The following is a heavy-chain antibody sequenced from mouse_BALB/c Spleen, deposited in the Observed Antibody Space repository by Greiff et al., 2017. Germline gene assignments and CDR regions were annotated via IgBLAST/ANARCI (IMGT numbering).Heavy chain of an antibody. D-gene: IGHD2-4*01. Sequence: QVQLQQSGAELARPGASVKLSCKASGYTFTDYYINWVKQRTGQGLEWIGEIYPGSGNTYYNEKFKGKATLTADKSSSTAYMQLSSLTSEDSAVYFCAYDYEFAYWGQGTLVTVSA. V-gene: IGHV1-77*01. CDR1: GYTFTDYY. CDR3: AYDYEFAY. J-gene: IGHJ3*01. CDR2: IYPGSGNT.